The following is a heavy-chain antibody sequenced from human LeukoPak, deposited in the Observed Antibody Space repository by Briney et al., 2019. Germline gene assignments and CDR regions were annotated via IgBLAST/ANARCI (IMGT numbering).Heavy chain of an antibody. CDR3: ARWDTAMSSLDP. CDR1: GGTFSSYA. Sequence: SVKVSCKASGGTFSSYAISWVRQAPGQGLEWMGGIIPIFGTANYAQKFQGRVTITADESTSTAYMELSSLRSEDTAVYYCARWDTAMSSLDPWGQGTLVTVSS. J-gene: IGHJ5*02. D-gene: IGHD5-18*01. V-gene: IGHV1-69*13. CDR2: IIPIFGTA.